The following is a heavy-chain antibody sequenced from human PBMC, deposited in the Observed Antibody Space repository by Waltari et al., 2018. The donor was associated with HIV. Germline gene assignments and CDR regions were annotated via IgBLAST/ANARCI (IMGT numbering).Heavy chain of an antibody. CDR3: ARVSGGGFDY. V-gene: IGHV3-7*01. Sequence: EVQLVESGGGLVQPGGSLRLSCAASGFTFRNYWMRWVRQAPGTGLEWVANIKQDGSEKDYVDSVKGRFTISRDNAKNSLDLQMNSLRAEDTAVYYCARVSGGGFDYWGQGTLVTVSS. J-gene: IGHJ4*02. D-gene: IGHD3-16*01. CDR1: GFTFRNYW. CDR2: IKQDGSEK.